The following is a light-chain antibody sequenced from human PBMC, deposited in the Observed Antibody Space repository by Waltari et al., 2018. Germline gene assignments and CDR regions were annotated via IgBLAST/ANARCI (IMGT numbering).Light chain of an antibody. J-gene: IGLJ2*01. CDR2: EVS. V-gene: IGLV2-23*02. CDR1: SGAVVSYKF. Sequence: QSAMPPPASVSGSPGQPITISCTGTSGAVVSYKFVSCYQQHQGKNPKLIIYEVSQRPSGVSNRFSGAKSGNTASPTISGLQSEDEADYYCNSYAGNSIVVFGGGTKLTVL. CDR3: NSYAGNSIVV.